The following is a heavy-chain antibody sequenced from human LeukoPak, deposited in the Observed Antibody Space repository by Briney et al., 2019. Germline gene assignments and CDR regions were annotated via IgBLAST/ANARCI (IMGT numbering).Heavy chain of an antibody. Sequence: GGSLRLSCGASGFTFSNYGMLWVRQAPGKGLEWVSGINWNGGSTGYADSVKGRFTISRDNAKNSLYLQMNSLRAEDTALYYCASGGIYYGAAFDFWGQGTLVTVSS. CDR2: INWNGGST. V-gene: IGHV3-20*04. D-gene: IGHD1-26*01. J-gene: IGHJ4*02. CDR1: GFTFSNYG. CDR3: ASGGIYYGAAFDF.